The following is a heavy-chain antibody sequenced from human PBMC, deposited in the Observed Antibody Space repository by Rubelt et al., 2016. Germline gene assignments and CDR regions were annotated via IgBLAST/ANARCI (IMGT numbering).Heavy chain of an antibody. CDR3: TRESPIDY. CDR2: IRSKANTYAT. Sequence: EVQLVESGGGLVKPGGSLRLSCAASGFTFSDSTMHWVRQASGKGLEWVGRIRSKANTYATAYAESVNGRVSISRDDSKNTAYLKLNSLKIEDTAVYYCTRESPIDYWGQGTLVTVSS. V-gene: IGHV3-73*01. CDR1: GFTFSDST. J-gene: IGHJ4*02.